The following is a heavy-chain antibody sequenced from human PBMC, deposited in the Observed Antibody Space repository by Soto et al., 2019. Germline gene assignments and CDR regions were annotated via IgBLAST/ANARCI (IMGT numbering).Heavy chain of an antibody. V-gene: IGHV1-3*01. J-gene: IGHJ4*02. D-gene: IGHD2-21*01. CDR1: GYTFTDSA. CDR3: AKGSRMWTPDY. Sequence: QVQLMQSGAEVKKPGASVKVFCKASGYTFTDSAIHWVRQAPGESLEWMGWIAPGNGNTKYSQNFQGRVTITKDTSATTAYMELSSLRYEDTAVYYCAKGSRMWTPDYWGQGTLVTVSS. CDR2: IAPGNGNT.